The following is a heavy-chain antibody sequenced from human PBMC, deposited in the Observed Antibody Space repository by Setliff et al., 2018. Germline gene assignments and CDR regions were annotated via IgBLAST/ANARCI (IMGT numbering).Heavy chain of an antibody. V-gene: IGHV1-2*02. D-gene: IGHD3-10*01. CDR3: ARTKGFVDGYLDP. CDR1: GYTFTGYY. J-gene: IGHJ5*02. CDR2: INPNNGDT. Sequence: ASVKVSCKASGYTFTGYYFHWVRQAPGQGLEWMGWINPNNGDTKSAQKFQGRLTMTRDTSISTAYMELSSLRSDDTAVYYCARTKGFVDGYLDPWGQGTLVTVSS.